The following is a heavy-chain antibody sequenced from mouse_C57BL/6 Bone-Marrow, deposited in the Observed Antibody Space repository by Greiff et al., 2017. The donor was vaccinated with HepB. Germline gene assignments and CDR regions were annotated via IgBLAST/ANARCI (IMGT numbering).Heavy chain of an antibody. CDR1: GYSITSGYD. CDR3: ARAITTVVAPYAMDY. CDR2: ISYSGST. V-gene: IGHV3-1*01. J-gene: IGHJ4*01. Sequence: EVQVVESGPGMVKPSQSLSLTCTVTGYSITSGYDWHWIRHFPGNKLEWMGYISYSGSTNYNPSLKSRISITHDTSKNHFFLKLNSVTTEDTATYYCARAITTVVAPYAMDYWGQGTSVTVSS. D-gene: IGHD1-1*01.